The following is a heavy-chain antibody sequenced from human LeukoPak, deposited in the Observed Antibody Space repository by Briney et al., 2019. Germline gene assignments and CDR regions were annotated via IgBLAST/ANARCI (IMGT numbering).Heavy chain of an antibody. D-gene: IGHD6-19*01. J-gene: IGHJ4*02. Sequence: GASVKVSCKASGYTFTGYYMHWVRQAPGQGLEWMGIINPSGGSTSYAQKFQGRVTMTRDTSTSTVYMELSSLRSEDTAVYYCARVVAGIAVAGEIGYWGQGTLVTVSS. CDR1: GYTFTGYY. CDR3: ARVVAGIAVAGEIGY. CDR2: INPSGGST. V-gene: IGHV1-46*01.